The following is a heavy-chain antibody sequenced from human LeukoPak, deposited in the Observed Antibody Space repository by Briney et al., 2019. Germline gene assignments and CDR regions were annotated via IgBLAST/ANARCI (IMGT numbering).Heavy chain of an antibody. CDR1: GGSISSYY. CDR2: IYYSGST. Sequence: SETLSLTCTVSGGSISSYYWSWIRQPPGKGLEWIGYIYYSGSTNYNPSLKSRVTISVDTSNNQFSLKLSSVTAADTAVYYCARESVVPAAFSYWYFDLWGRGTLVTVSS. J-gene: IGHJ2*01. CDR3: ARESVVPAAFSYWYFDL. D-gene: IGHD2-2*01. V-gene: IGHV4-59*01.